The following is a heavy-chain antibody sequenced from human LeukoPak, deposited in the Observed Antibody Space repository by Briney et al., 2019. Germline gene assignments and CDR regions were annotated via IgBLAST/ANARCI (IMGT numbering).Heavy chain of an antibody. D-gene: IGHD3-22*01. CDR2: ITPILGTA. Sequence: SVKVSCKASGGTFSSYAISWVRQAPGQGLEWMGGITPILGTANYAQKFQGRVTITADESTSTAYMELSSLRSEDTAVYYCARDPSDYHDSSGYNDYWGQGTLVTVSS. CDR1: GGTFSSYA. V-gene: IGHV1-69*13. CDR3: ARDPSDYHDSSGYNDY. J-gene: IGHJ4*02.